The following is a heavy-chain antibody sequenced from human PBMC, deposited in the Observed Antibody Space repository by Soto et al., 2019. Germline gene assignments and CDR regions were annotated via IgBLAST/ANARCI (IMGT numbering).Heavy chain of an antibody. CDR1: GYTFTSYG. J-gene: IGHJ5*02. Sequence: QVQLVQSGAEVKKPAASVKVSCKASGYTFTSYGISWVRQAPGQGLEWMGWISAYNGNTNYAQKLQGRVTMTTDTSTSTAYMELRSLRSDDTAVYYCARAGYCSSTSCYTGNWFDPWGQGTLVTVSS. CDR2: ISAYNGNT. D-gene: IGHD2-2*02. V-gene: IGHV1-18*01. CDR3: ARAGYCSSTSCYTGNWFDP.